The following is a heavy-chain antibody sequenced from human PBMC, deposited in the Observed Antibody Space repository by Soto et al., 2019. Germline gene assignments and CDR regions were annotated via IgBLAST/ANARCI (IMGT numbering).Heavy chain of an antibody. V-gene: IGHV3-23*01. CDR3: AKDMHYYDSSGSDY. CDR1: GFTLSSYA. CDR2: ISGSGSST. J-gene: IGHJ4*02. D-gene: IGHD3-22*01. Sequence: HPGGSLRLSCAASGFTLSSYAMSWVRQAPGKGLEWVSAISGSGSSTYYADSVKGRFTIPRDNSKNTLYLQMNSLRAEDTAVYYCAKDMHYYDSSGSDYWGQGTLVTVSS.